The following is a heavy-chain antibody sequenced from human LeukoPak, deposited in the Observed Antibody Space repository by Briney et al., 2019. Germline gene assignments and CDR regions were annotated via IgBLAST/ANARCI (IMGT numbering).Heavy chain of an antibody. CDR3: AKRSSGWLIDY. D-gene: IGHD6-19*01. CDR1: GFTFSSYG. Sequence: GRSLRLSCAASGFTFSSYGMHWVRQAPGKGLEWVAVIWYDGSNKYYADSVKGRFTISRDNSKNTLYLQMNSLRAEDTAVYYCAKRSSGWLIDYWGQGTLVTVSS. V-gene: IGHV3-33*06. CDR2: IWYDGSNK. J-gene: IGHJ4*02.